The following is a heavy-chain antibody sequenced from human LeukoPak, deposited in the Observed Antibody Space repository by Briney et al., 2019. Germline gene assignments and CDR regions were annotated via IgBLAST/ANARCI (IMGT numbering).Heavy chain of an antibody. Sequence: GGSLRLSCAASGFTVSSNYMSWVRQAPGKGLEWVSVIYSGGSTYYADSVKGRFTISRDNSKNTLYLQMSSLRAEDTAVYYCARERIEDYYYGMDVRGQGTTVTVSS. V-gene: IGHV3-66*02. CDR1: GFTVSSNY. CDR2: IYSGGST. J-gene: IGHJ6*02. CDR3: ARERIEDYYYGMDV. D-gene: IGHD1-1*01.